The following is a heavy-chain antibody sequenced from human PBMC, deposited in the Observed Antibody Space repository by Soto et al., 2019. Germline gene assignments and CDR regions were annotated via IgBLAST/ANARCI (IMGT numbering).Heavy chain of an antibody. V-gene: IGHV4-39*01. J-gene: IGHJ3*02. D-gene: IGHD1-26*01. CDR3: ARQSRTDYRPLSFDI. CDR2: IYYSGST. Sequence: SETLSLTCYVSGGSISSSDYYWGWIRQPPGKGLEWIGTIYYSGSTYYNPSLKSRLTISVDTSKSQFSLRLSPVTAADTAVYYCARQSRTDYRPLSFDIWGQGTLVTVSS. CDR1: GGSISSSDYY.